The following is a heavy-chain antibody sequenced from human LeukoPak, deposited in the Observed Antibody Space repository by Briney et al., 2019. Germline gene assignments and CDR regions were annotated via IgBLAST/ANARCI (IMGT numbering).Heavy chain of an antibody. D-gene: IGHD2-15*01. CDR1: AYTFTGYY. J-gene: IGHJ3*02. V-gene: IGHV1-2*02. CDR3: AREGVAVDGYDAFDI. Sequence: ASVKDSCKASAYTFTGYYMHWVRQAPGQGLEWMGWINPNSGGTNYAQKFQGRVTMTRDTSISTAYMELSRLRSDDTAVYYCAREGVAVDGYDAFDIWGQGTMVTVSS. CDR2: INPNSGGT.